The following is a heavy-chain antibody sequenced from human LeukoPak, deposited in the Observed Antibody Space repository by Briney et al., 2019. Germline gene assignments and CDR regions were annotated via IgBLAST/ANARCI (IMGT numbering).Heavy chain of an antibody. CDR2: IYYSGST. J-gene: IGHJ4*02. Sequence: SETLSLTCTVSGGSISSYYWSWIRQPPGKGLEWIGYIYYSGSTNYNPSLKSRVTMSVDTSKNQFSLKLRFVTAADTAVYYCARGRGHFDYWGQGTLVTVSS. V-gene: IGHV4-59*01. CDR3: ARGRGHFDY. CDR1: GGSISSYY.